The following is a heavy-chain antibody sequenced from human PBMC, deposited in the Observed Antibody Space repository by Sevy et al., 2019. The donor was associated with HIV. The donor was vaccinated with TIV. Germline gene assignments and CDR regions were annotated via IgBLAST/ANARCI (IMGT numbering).Heavy chain of an antibody. CDR3: AREGCTKPHDY. J-gene: IGHJ4*02. D-gene: IGHD2-8*01. V-gene: IGHV3-23*01. CDR2: LSFGCGEI. Sequence: GGSLRLSCAASGFTFSKYSMSWVRQPPGKGLEWVSILSFGCGEINYADSVKGRFTMSRDNSKSSVYLQMNNLRPEDTAVYYCAREGCTKPHDYWGQGTLVTVSS. CDR1: GFTFSKYS.